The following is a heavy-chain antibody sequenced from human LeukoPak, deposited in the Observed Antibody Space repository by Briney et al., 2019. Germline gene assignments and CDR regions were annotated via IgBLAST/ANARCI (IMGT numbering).Heavy chain of an antibody. J-gene: IGHJ4*02. Sequence: ASVKVSCKASGYTFTSYDINWVRQATGQGLEWMGWMNPNSGNTGYAQKFQGRVTMTRNTSISTAYMELSSLRSEDTAVYYCAREARPYSYGPYYFDYWGQGTLVTVSS. CDR3: AREARPYSYGPYYFDY. V-gene: IGHV1-8*01. CDR2: MNPNSGNT. D-gene: IGHD5-18*01. CDR1: GYTFTSYD.